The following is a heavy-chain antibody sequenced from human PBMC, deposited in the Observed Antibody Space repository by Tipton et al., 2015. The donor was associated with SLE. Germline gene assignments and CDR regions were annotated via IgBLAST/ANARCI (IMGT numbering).Heavy chain of an antibody. Sequence: TLSLTCTVSGGSITSTTYWWGWIRQPPGKNLEWIGSILYAGGTTYYNPSLKSRVTISVDTSKNQFSLKLSSVTAADTAVYYCVGTPWLVRFEDWGQGTLVNVSP. CDR1: GGSITSTTYW. J-gene: IGHJ4*02. CDR3: VGTPWLVRFED. D-gene: IGHD6-19*01. CDR2: ILYAGGTT. V-gene: IGHV4-39*07.